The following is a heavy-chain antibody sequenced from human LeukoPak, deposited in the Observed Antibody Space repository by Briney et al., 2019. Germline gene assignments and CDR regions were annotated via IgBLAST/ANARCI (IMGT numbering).Heavy chain of an antibody. CDR1: GGSFSGYY. D-gene: IGHD2-2*01. CDR2: INHSGST. J-gene: IGHJ5*02. Sequence: SETLSLTCAVYGGSFSGYYWSWIRQPPGKGLEWIGEINHSGSTNYNPSLKSRVTISVDTSKNQFSLKLSSVTAADTAVYYCARLSFPRGYCSSTSCYGFDPWGQGTLVTVSS. CDR3: ARLSFPRGYCSSTSCYGFDP. V-gene: IGHV4-34*01.